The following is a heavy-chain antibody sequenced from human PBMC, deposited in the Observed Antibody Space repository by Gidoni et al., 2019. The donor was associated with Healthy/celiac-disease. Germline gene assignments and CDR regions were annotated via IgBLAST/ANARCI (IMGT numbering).Heavy chain of an antibody. D-gene: IGHD3-22*01. Sequence: QVQLVESGGGVVQPGRSLRLSCAASGFTFSSYGMHWVRQAPGKGLEWVAVIWYDGSNKYYADSVKGRFTISRDNSKNTLYLQMNSLRAEDTAVYYCARADEVYGTMIRDYWGQGTLVTVSS. CDR2: IWYDGSNK. CDR1: GFTFSSYG. J-gene: IGHJ4*02. CDR3: ARADEVYGTMIRDY. V-gene: IGHV3-33*01.